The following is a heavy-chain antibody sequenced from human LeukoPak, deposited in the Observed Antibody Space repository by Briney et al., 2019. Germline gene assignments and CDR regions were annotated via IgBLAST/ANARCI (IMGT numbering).Heavy chain of an antibody. CDR1: GDAITGSSYY. Sequence: SETLSLTCTVSGDAITGSSYYWGWIRQPPGKALEWIGSMYYSGSTFSNPSLRSRVNMSADTSKNQFSLKLSSVTAADTAVYYCARQYYDRTGYYYFDNWSQGTQVTVSS. CDR3: ARQYYDRTGYYYFDN. D-gene: IGHD3-22*01. CDR2: MYYSGST. J-gene: IGHJ4*02. V-gene: IGHV4-39*01.